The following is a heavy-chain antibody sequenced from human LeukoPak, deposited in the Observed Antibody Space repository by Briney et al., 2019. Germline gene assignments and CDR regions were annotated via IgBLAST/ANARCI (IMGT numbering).Heavy chain of an antibody. CDR2: IYYSGST. CDR3: ARGLTGETDY. CDR1: GGSIGSYY. J-gene: IGHJ4*02. D-gene: IGHD7-27*01. Sequence: SETLSLTCIVSGGSIGSYYWSWIRQPPGKGLEWIGYIYYSGSTNYNPSLKSRVTISVDTSKNQFSLKLSSVTAADTAVYYCARGLTGETDYWGQGTLVTVSS. V-gene: IGHV4-59*01.